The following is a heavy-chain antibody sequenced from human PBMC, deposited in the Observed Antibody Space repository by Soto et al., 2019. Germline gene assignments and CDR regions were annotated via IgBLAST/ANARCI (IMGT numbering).Heavy chain of an antibody. CDR1: GGSISSYY. D-gene: IGHD5-18*01. J-gene: IGHJ3*02. Sequence: SETLSLTCTVSGGSISSYYWSWIRQPPGKGQERIGYIYYSGSTNYNPSLKSRVTVSVDTSKNQFSLKLSSVTAADTAVYYCASTPRPGGRGYTAMVTIDDGDAFDIWGQGTMVTVSS. CDR2: IYYSGST. V-gene: IGHV4-59*01. CDR3: ASTPRPGGRGYTAMVTIDDGDAFDI.